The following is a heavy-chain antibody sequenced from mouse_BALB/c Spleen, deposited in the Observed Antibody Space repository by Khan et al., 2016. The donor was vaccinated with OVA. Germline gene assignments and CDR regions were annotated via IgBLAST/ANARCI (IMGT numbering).Heavy chain of an antibody. D-gene: IGHD2-3*01. Sequence: QVQLKESGPGLVAPSQSLSITCTVSGFSLTSYGVHWVRQPPGKGLEWLVVIWSDGSTNYNSVLKSRLSISKDNSKSQVFLKMNSLQTDDTAIYYCARGFDGYSSLYAMDYGGQGTSVTVSS. CDR1: GFSLTSYG. CDR2: IWSDGST. CDR3: ARGFDGYSSLYAMDY. V-gene: IGHV2-6*02. J-gene: IGHJ4*01.